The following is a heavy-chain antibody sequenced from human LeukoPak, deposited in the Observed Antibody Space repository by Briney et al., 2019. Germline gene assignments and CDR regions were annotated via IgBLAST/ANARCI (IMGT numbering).Heavy chain of an antibody. Sequence: GGCLRLSCAASGFTVSSTYMSWVRQAPGKGLEWVSLIYSDGSTFYADSVKGRFTISRDNSKNTLYLQMSSLRAEDTAVYYCARDSSSFPNDFDYWGQGTLVTVSS. CDR3: ARDSSSFPNDFDY. V-gene: IGHV3-53*01. CDR2: IYSDGST. J-gene: IGHJ4*02. D-gene: IGHD3-3*02. CDR1: GFTVSSTY.